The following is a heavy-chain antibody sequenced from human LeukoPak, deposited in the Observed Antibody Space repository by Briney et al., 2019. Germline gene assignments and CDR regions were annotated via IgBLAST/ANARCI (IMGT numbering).Heavy chain of an antibody. CDR1: GFTFSSYG. CDR2: IRYDGSNK. D-gene: IGHD3-3*01. V-gene: IGHV3-30*02. CDR3: AKGSKEVLFTRDHYMDV. Sequence: GGSLRLSCAASGFTFSSYGMHWVRQAPGKGLEWVALIRYDGSNKYYADSVKGRFTISRDNSKNTLYLQMNSLRAEDTAVYYCAKGSKEVLFTRDHYMDVWGKGTTVTISS. J-gene: IGHJ6*03.